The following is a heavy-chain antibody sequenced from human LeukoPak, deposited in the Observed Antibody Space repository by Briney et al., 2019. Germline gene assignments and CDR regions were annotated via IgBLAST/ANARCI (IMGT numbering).Heavy chain of an antibody. D-gene: IGHD6-19*01. Sequence: GGSLRLSRAASGFSFSNYAMSWVRQAPGRGLEGVSGISGSGDNTYYADSVKGRFTVSRDNFKNTLYVQMKSLRGEDTAVYYCAKDRYSSGWYSAFDIWGQGTMVTVSS. CDR2: ISGSGDNT. CDR1: GFSFSNYA. CDR3: AKDRYSSGWYSAFDI. J-gene: IGHJ3*02. V-gene: IGHV3-23*01.